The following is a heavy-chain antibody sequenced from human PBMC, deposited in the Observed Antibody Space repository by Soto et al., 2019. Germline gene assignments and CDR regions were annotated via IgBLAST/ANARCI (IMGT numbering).Heavy chain of an antibody. J-gene: IGHJ4*02. CDR3: SRDAVAASGTND. CDR2: IIPIFGTA. Sequence: QVQLVQSGTEVKKPGSSVKVSCKASGGNFNSYTINWVRQAPGQGLEFMGGIIPIFGTANYAPKFQGRVTFTADTATNTAYMELSSPSSADTAVYFCSRDAVAASGTNDWGQGTLVTVSA. V-gene: IGHV1-69*06. CDR1: GGNFNSYT. D-gene: IGHD2-15*01.